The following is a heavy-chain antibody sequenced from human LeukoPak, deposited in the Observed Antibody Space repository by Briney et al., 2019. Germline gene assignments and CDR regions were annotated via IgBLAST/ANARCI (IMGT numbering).Heavy chain of an antibody. CDR1: GGSFSGYY. V-gene: IGHV4-34*01. D-gene: IGHD3-10*01. J-gene: IGHJ4*02. CDR2: INHSGST. Sequence: PSETLSLTCAVHGGSFSGYYWSWIRQPPGKGLEWIGEINHSGSTNYNPSLKSRVTISVDTSKNQFSLKLSSVTAADTAVYYCADGGYGSGSYSLDYWGQGTLVTVSS. CDR3: ADGGYGSGSYSLDY.